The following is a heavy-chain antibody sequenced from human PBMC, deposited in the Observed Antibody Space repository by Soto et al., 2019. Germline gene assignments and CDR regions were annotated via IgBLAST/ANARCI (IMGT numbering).Heavy chain of an antibody. D-gene: IGHD6-19*01. CDR2: ISSSSSTI. J-gene: IGHJ3*02. CDR1: GFTFSIYS. Sequence: WGSLGLSCAASGFTFSIYSMNWARQAPGKGLEWVSYISSSSSTIYHADSVKGRFTISRDNAKNSLYLQMNSLRDEDTAVYYCARDCSSGRFVDWAFDIWGQGTMVTVS. CDR3: ARDCSSGRFVDWAFDI. V-gene: IGHV3-48*02.